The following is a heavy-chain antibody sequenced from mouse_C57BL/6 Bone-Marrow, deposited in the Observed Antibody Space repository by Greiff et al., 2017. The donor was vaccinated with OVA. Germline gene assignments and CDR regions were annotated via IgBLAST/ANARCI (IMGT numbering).Heavy chain of an antibody. J-gene: IGHJ3*01. D-gene: IGHD2-4*01. CDR3: ARWYDNDEWFAD. Sequence: EVQLQQSGAVLVKPGASVKLSCKTSGYTFTGYWMHWVKQRPGQGLEWIGAICPGSSSTNYNEKFKGKATLTAVTSASTAYMQLSSLTTEDSAIYYCARWYDNDEWFADWGKGTLVTVSA. CDR2: ICPGSSST. V-gene: IGHV1-5*01. CDR1: GYTFTGYW.